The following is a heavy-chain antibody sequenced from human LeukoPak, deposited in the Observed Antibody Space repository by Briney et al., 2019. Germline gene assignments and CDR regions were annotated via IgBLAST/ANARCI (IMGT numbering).Heavy chain of an antibody. J-gene: IGHJ5*02. CDR3: ARDLDTSGYYSYFDP. D-gene: IGHD3-22*01. CDR2: ISSSSDTI. V-gene: IGHV3-48*02. CDR1: GFTFSSYS. Sequence: GGSLRLSCAASGFTFSSYSMNWVRQAPGKGLEWVSYISSSSDTIYYADSVKGRFTISRDNAKRSLYLQMNSLRDEDTAVYYCARDLDTSGYYSYFDPWGQGTLVTVSS.